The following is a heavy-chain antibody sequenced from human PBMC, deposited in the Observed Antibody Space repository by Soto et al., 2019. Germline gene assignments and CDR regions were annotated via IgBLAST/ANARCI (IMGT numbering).Heavy chain of an antibody. V-gene: IGHV1-69*01. CDR2: IIPIFGTA. D-gene: IGHD6-25*01. Sequence: QVQLVQAGAEVKKPGSSGKVSCKASGGTFSSYAISWVRQAPGQGLEWMGGIIPIFGTANYAQKFQGRVTITADESTSKAYMELSSLRSEDTAVYYCASRRGTVPHGMAAFDYWGQGTLVTVSS. CDR3: ASRRGTVPHGMAAFDY. CDR1: GGTFSSYA. J-gene: IGHJ4*02.